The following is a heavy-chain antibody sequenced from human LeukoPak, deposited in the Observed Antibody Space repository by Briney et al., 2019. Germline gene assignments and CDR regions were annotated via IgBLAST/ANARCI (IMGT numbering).Heavy chain of an antibody. CDR2: INHSGST. J-gene: IGHJ4*02. D-gene: IGHD3-22*01. Sequence: SETLSLTCAVYGGFFSGYYWSWIRQPPGKGLEWIGEINHSGSTNYNPSLKSRVTISVDTSKSQFSLKLSSVTAADTAVYYCARGRRRSSGYYYGVFDYWGQGTLVTVSS. CDR1: GGFFSGYY. V-gene: IGHV4-34*01. CDR3: ARGRRRSSGYYYGVFDY.